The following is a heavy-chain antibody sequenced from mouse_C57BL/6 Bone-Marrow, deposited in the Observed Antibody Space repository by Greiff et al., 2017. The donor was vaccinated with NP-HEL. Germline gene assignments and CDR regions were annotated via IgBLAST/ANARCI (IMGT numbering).Heavy chain of an antibody. V-gene: IGHV1-82*01. Sequence: QVQLKESGPELVKPGASVKISCKASGYAFSSSWMNWVKQRPGKGLEWIGRIYPGDGDTNYNGKFKGKATLTADKSSSTAYMQLSSLTSEDSAVYFCASYSNYGFYWYFDVWGTGTTVTVSS. D-gene: IGHD2-5*01. CDR1: GYAFSSSW. CDR2: IYPGDGDT. J-gene: IGHJ1*03. CDR3: ASYSNYGFYWYFDV.